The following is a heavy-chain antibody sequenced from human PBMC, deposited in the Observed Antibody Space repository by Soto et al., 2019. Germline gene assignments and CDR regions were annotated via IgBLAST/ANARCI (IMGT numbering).Heavy chain of an antibody. CDR1: GGSISSGDYY. Sequence: PSETLPLTCTVSGGSISSGDYYWSWIRQPPGKGLEWIGYIYYSGSTYYNPSLKSRVTISVDTSKNQFSLKLSSVTAADTAVYYCARVARSSGWYTGGYFDYWGQGTLVTVSS. V-gene: IGHV4-30-4*01. J-gene: IGHJ4*02. D-gene: IGHD6-19*01. CDR2: IYYSGST. CDR3: ARVARSSGWYTGGYFDY.